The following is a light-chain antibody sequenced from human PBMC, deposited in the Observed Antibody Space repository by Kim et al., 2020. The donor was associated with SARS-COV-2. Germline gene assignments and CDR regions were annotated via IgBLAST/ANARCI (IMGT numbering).Light chain of an antibody. J-gene: IGKJ4*01. CDR3: QQYNNWPLLT. V-gene: IGKV3-15*01. Sequence: EIVMTQSPATLSVSPGERATLSCRASQSVSSNLAWYQQKPGQAPRLLIYGASTRATGISARFSGSGSGTEFTLTISSLQSEDFAVYYCQQYNNWPLLTFGGGTKVDIK. CDR1: QSVSSN. CDR2: GAS.